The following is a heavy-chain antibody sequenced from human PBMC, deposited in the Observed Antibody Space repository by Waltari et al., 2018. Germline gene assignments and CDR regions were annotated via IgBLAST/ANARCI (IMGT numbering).Heavy chain of an antibody. Sequence: QVQLQESGPGLVKPSQTLSLTCTVSGGSISSGSYYWSWIRQPAGKGLEWIGRIYTGGSTNYNPSLKSRVTISVYTSKNQFSLKLSSVTAADTAVYYCARDTPATVTTTDAFDIWGQGTMVTVSS. D-gene: IGHD4-17*01. CDR3: ARDTPATVTTTDAFDI. J-gene: IGHJ3*02. CDR2: IYTGGST. V-gene: IGHV4-61*02. CDR1: GGSISSGSYY.